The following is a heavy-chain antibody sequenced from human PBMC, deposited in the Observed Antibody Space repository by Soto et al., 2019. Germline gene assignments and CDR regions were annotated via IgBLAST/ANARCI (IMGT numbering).Heavy chain of an antibody. J-gene: IGHJ6*02. CDR2: IKSKTDGGTT. CDR3: TTDLPKSTNGVFSRDYYYGMDV. D-gene: IGHD2-8*01. CDR1: GFTFSNAW. Sequence: EVQLVESGGGLVKPGGSLRLSCAASGFTFSNAWMNWVRQAPGKGLEWVGRIKSKTDGGTTDYAAPVKGRFTISRDDSKNTLYMQMNSLKTEDTAVYYCTTDLPKSTNGVFSRDYYYGMDVWGQGTTVTVSS. V-gene: IGHV3-15*07.